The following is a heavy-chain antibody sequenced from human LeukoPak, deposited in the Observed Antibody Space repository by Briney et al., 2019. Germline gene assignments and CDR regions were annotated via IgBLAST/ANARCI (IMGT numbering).Heavy chain of an antibody. CDR2: IYNSGST. J-gene: IGHJ4*02. Sequence: SETLSLTCTVSGGYISSYYWSWIRQSPGKGPEWIGYIYNSGSTNYNPSLKSRVTISLDTSKKQFSLKLTSVTAADTAIYYCATEYCASSSCRFDSWGQGTLVTVSS. V-gene: IGHV4-59*01. D-gene: IGHD2-2*01. CDR3: ATEYCASSSCRFDS. CDR1: GGYISSYY.